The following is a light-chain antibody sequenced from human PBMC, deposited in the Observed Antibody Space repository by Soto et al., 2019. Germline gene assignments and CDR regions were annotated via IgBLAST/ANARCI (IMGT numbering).Light chain of an antibody. Sequence: EIVLTQSPGTLSLSPGERATLSYRASQSVSSSYLAWYQQKPGQAPRLLIYGASSRATGIPDRFSGSGSGTDFTLTISRLEPEHFAVYYCQHYGSSPWTFGQGTKVEIK. V-gene: IGKV3-20*01. CDR1: QSVSSSY. CDR2: GAS. CDR3: QHYGSSPWT. J-gene: IGKJ1*01.